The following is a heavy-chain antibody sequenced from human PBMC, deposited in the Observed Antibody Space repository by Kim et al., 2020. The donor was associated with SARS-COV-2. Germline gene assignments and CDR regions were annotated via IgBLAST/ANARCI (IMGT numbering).Heavy chain of an antibody. J-gene: IGHJ3*02. D-gene: IGHD2-21*01. Sequence: TNYNPSLKSRVTISVDTSENQFSLKLSSVTAADTAVYYCARGLFRGAFDIWGQGTMVTVSS. V-gene: IGHV4-34*01. CDR3: ARGLFRGAFDI. CDR2: T.